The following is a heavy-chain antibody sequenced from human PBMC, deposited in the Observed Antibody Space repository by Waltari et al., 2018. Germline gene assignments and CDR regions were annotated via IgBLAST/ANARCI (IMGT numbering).Heavy chain of an antibody. Sequence: EVRLVEYGGGMIRPGGSLRLSCAASAFSVSSNDMTWVRQAAGKGLECLSIVTIDDKTYYADSLKCRFTISRYNSKNTLYLEMSSRTAEDTAVYYCARDKGVEPTTRFDYWGQGTLVTVSS. D-gene: IGHD1-26*01. J-gene: IGHJ4*02. CDR2: VTIDDKT. V-gene: IGHV3-53*01. CDR1: AFSVSSND. CDR3: ARDKGVEPTTRFDY.